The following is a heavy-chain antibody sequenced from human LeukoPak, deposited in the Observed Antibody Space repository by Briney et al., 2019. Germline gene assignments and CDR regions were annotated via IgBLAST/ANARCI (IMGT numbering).Heavy chain of an antibody. V-gene: IGHV3-48*03. Sequence: PGGSLRLSCAASGFTFSSYEMNWVRQAPGKGLEWVSYISSSGSTIYYADSVKGRFTISRDNSKKTLYLQMSSLRAEDTAVYYCAKPYRNCSGGSCYSTFLDVWGKGTTVTISS. D-gene: IGHD2-15*01. CDR3: AKPYRNCSGGSCYSTFLDV. CDR2: ISSSGSTI. J-gene: IGHJ6*04. CDR1: GFTFSSYE.